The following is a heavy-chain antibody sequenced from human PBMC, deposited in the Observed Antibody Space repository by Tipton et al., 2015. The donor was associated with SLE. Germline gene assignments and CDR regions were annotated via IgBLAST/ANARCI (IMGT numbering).Heavy chain of an antibody. D-gene: IGHD2-21*01. CDR1: GGSISSHY. CDR3: ARVEIPGLQGAFDI. CDR2: IYYSGST. J-gene: IGHJ3*02. V-gene: IGHV4-39*07. Sequence: TLSLTCTVSGGSISSHYWGWIRQPPGKGLEWIGSIYYSGSTYYNPSLKSRVTISVDTSKNQFSLKLSSVTAADTAVYYCARVEIPGLQGAFDIWGQGTMVTVSS.